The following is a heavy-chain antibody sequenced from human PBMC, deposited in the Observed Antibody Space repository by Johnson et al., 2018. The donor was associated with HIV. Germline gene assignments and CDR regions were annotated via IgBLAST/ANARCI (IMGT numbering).Heavy chain of an antibody. Sequence: EVQLVESGGGLVQPGRSLRLSCAASGFTFDEYDMHWVRQAPGQGLEWVSGISWKSGSIGYADSVKGRFTISRDNSKNTLYLQTNSLRAEDTAVYYCTTAGEGYCSGGSCFYDAFDIWGQGTMVTVSS. CDR2: ISWKSGSI. D-gene: IGHD2-15*01. V-gene: IGHV3-9*01. CDR3: TTAGEGYCSGGSCFYDAFDI. J-gene: IGHJ3*02. CDR1: GFTFDEYD.